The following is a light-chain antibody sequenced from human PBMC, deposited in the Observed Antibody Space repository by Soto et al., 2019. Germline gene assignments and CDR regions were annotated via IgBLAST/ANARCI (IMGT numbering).Light chain of an antibody. CDR1: QSVSSN. Sequence: EIVMTQSPATLSVSPGVRATLSCRASQSVSSNLAWYQQKPGQAPSLLIYGASTRATGIPARFSGSGSGTDFTLTISSLQSEDFAVYYCQQYNNWSRTFGQGTKVEIK. J-gene: IGKJ1*01. CDR3: QQYNNWSRT. CDR2: GAS. V-gene: IGKV3-15*01.